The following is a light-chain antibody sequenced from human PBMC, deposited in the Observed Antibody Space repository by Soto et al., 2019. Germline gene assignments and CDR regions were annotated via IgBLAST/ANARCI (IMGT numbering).Light chain of an antibody. CDR1: QGIDKY. CDR2: SGS. Sequence: DIQMTQSPSSLSASVGDRVTITCRANQGIDKYLNSYQHKPGKGPEVLILSGSILQTALPARFSGDGFGTDFSLTISSLHPEDFATYYCQQSYSSPLTFGGGTNVEI. V-gene: IGKV1-39*01. CDR3: QQSYSSPLT. J-gene: IGKJ4*01.